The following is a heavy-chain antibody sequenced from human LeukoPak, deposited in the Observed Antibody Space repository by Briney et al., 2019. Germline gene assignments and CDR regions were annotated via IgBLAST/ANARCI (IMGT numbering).Heavy chain of an antibody. CDR1: GFTFSSYS. Sequence: GGSLRLSCAASGFTFSSYSMNWVRQAPGKGLEWVSYISSSSSTIYYADSVKGRFTISRDNAKNSLYLQMNSLRAEDTAVYYCARAAGTDSEDYWGQGTLVTVSS. J-gene: IGHJ4*02. CDR3: ARAAGTDSEDY. D-gene: IGHD6-13*01. V-gene: IGHV3-48*01. CDR2: ISSSSSTI.